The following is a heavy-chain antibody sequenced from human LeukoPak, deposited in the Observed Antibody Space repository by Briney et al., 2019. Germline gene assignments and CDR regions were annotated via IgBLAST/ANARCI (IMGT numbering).Heavy chain of an antibody. J-gene: IGHJ5*02. CDR3: ASQGSSSNWFDP. V-gene: IGHV4-34*01. Sequence: SSETLSLTCAVYGGSFRGYYWSWIRQPPGKGLEWIGEINHSGSTNYNPSLKSRVTISVDTSKNQFSLKLSPVTAADTAVYYCASQGSSSNWFDPWGQGTLVTVSS. CDR1: GGSFRGYY. CDR2: INHSGST.